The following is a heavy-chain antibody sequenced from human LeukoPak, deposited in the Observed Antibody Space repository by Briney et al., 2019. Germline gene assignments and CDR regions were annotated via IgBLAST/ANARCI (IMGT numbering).Heavy chain of an antibody. CDR2: IYYSGST. V-gene: IGHV4-39*01. D-gene: IGHD3-22*01. J-gene: IGHJ4*02. CDR3: ERYYNDSSGYPY. Sequence: SETLSLTCTVSGGSISSSSYYWGWIRQPPGKGLEWIGSIYYSGSTYYDPSLKSRVTISVDTSKNQFSLKLSSVTAADTAVYYCERYYNDSSGYPYWGQGTLVTVSS. CDR1: GGSISSSSYY.